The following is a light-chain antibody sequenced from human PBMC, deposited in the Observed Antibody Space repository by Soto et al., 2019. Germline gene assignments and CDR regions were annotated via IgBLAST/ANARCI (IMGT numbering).Light chain of an antibody. CDR3: MCYAGGNNWV. J-gene: IGLJ3*02. V-gene: IGLV2-8*01. CDR1: SSDVGTHGY. CDR2: DVT. Sequence: QSALTQPPSASGSPGQSVTISCTGTSSDVGTHGYVSWYQQHAGKAPKLMIYDVTKRPSGVPDRFSGSKSANTASLTVSGLQAEDEDDYYWMCYAGGNNWVFGGGTKLTVL.